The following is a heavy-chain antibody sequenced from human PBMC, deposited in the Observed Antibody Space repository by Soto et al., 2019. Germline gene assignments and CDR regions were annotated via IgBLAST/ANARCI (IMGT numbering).Heavy chain of an antibody. J-gene: IGHJ6*02. CDR3: ARDLRITIFGVVTNHYYGMDV. Sequence: GGSLRLSCAASGFTFSSYWMHWVRQAPGKGLVWVSRINSDGSSTSYADSVKGRFTISRDNAKNTLYLQMNSLRAEDTAVYYCARDLRITIFGVVTNHYYGMDVWGQGTTVTVSS. D-gene: IGHD3-3*01. CDR2: INSDGSST. V-gene: IGHV3-74*01. CDR1: GFTFSSYW.